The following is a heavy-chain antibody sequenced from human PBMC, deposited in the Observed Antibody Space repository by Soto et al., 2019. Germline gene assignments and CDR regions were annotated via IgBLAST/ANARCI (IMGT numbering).Heavy chain of an antibody. CDR3: ARTTSRLRYFDWLFVAWFDP. Sequence: QVQLVQSGAEVKKPGSSVKVSCKASGGTFSSYAISWVRQAPGQGLEWMGGIIPIFGTANYAQKFQGRVTITADESTSTAYMELSSLRSEDTAVYYCARTTSRLRYFDWLFVAWFDPWGQGTLVTVSS. V-gene: IGHV1-69*12. CDR1: GGTFSSYA. CDR2: IIPIFGTA. J-gene: IGHJ5*02. D-gene: IGHD3-9*01.